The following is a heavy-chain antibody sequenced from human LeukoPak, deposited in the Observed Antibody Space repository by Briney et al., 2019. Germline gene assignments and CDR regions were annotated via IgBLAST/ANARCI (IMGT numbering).Heavy chain of an antibody. D-gene: IGHD6-13*01. Sequence: SETLSLTCTVSGGSISSYYWSWIRQPAGTALEWIGRIYTSGTITYNPSLKSRVTMSVDTSKNQFSLKLSSVTAADTAVYYCAREGIAAARYFNWFDPWGQGTLVTVSS. CDR1: GGSISSYY. J-gene: IGHJ5*02. V-gene: IGHV4-4*07. CDR3: AREGIAAARYFNWFDP. CDR2: IYTSGTI.